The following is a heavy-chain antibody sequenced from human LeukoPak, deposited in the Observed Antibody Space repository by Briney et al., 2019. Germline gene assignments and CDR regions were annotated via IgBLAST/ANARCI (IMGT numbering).Heavy chain of an antibody. CDR2: IYYSGST. V-gene: IGHV4-30-4*01. D-gene: IGHD2-15*01. J-gene: IGHJ4*02. CDR3: ARGVVVAATHDY. Sequence: SETLSLTCTVSGGSISSGDYYWSWIRQPPGKGLEWIWYIYYSGSTYYNPSLKSRVTISVDTSKNQFSLKLSSVTAADTAVYYCARGVVVAATHDYWGQGTLVTVSS. CDR1: GGSISSGDYY.